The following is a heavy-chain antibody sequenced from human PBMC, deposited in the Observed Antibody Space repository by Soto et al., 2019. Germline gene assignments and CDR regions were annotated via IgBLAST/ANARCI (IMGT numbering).Heavy chain of an antibody. V-gene: IGHV3-23*01. CDR2: ISGSGGST. CDR1: GFTFSSYA. CDR3: AKDPKPYGSAYYFDY. D-gene: IGHD3-10*01. Sequence: GGSLRLSCAASGFTFSSYAMSWVRQAPGKGLEWVSAISGSGGSTYYADSVKGRFTISRDNSKNTLYLQMNSLRAEDTAVYYCAKDPKPYGSAYYFDYWGQGTLVTVSS. J-gene: IGHJ4*02.